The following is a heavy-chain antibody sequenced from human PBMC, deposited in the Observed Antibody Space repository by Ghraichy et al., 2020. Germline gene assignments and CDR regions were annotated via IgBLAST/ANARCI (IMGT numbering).Heavy chain of an antibody. J-gene: IGHJ4*02. CDR1: GDSVSSNSAS. Sequence: SQTLSRTCAISGDSVSSNSASWNWIRQSPSRGLEWLGRTYYRSKWYNDYAVSVKSRIIINPDTSKNQFSLQLNSVTPDDTAVYYCARGGSRQLVPHFDYWGQGTLVTVSS. CDR3: ARGGSRQLVPHFDY. D-gene: IGHD6-13*01. CDR2: TYYRSKWYN. V-gene: IGHV6-1*01.